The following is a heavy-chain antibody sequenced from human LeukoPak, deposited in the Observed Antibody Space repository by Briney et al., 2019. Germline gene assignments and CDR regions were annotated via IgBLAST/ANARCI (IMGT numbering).Heavy chain of an antibody. V-gene: IGHV3-20*04. CDR2: INWNGANT. D-gene: IGHD1-26*01. CDR1: GFSFSTYW. CDR3: ARGRASEALY. J-gene: IGHJ4*02. Sequence: GGSLRLSCSAYGFSFSTYWMSWVRQAPGKGLEWVPGINWNGANTGYAASVKGRFIISRDNAKKSLYLQMNSLRAEDTALYYCARGRASEALYWGQGALVTVSS.